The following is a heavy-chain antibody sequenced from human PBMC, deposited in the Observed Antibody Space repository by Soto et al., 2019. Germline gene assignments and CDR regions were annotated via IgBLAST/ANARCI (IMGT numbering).Heavy chain of an antibody. CDR1: GYTFTSYA. J-gene: IGHJ6*02. CDR3: GKGRSYYYYYGVDV. CDR2: INTNTGNP. Sequence: ASVTVSCKASGYTFTSYAMNWVRQAPGQGLEWMGWINTNTGNPTYAQGFTGRFVFSLDTSVSTAYLQMNSLRAEDTAVYYCGKGRSYYYYYGVDVWGQGTTVTVSS. V-gene: IGHV7-4-1*02. D-gene: IGHD1-26*01.